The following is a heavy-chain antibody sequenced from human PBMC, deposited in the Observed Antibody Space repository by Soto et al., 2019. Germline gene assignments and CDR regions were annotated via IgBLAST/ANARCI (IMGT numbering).Heavy chain of an antibody. Sequence: QVQLVESGGGVVQPGRSLRLSCAASGFTFSSYAMHWVRQAPGKGLEWVAVISYDGNNKYYADSVKGRFTISRDNSKKKLYLRMNSLTAEDTAVYYCVRHHTSPAIESDYFDYWGQGTLVTVSS. D-gene: IGHD2-21*02. CDR2: ISYDGNNK. CDR3: VRHHTSPAIESDYFDY. V-gene: IGHV3-30-3*01. J-gene: IGHJ4*02. CDR1: GFTFSSYA.